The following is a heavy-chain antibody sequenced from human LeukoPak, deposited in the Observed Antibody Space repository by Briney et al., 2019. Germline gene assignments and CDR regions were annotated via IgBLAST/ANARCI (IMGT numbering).Heavy chain of an antibody. CDR2: ITTIVDIT. D-gene: IGHD2-15*01. CDR3: VRGPLVSRSGFYY. V-gene: IGHV3-23*01. J-gene: IGHJ4*02. CDR1: GFNFSTYA. Sequence: GGSLRLSCVASGFNFSTYAMHWVRQAPGKGLEWVSCITTIVDITYYADSVKGRFTVSRDNPRNTLYLQMNSLRADDSAIYYCVRGPLVSRSGFYYWGQGTLVTVSS.